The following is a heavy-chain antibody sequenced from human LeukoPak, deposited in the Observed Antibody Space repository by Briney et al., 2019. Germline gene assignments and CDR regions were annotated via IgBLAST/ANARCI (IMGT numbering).Heavy chain of an antibody. V-gene: IGHV1-24*01. Sequence: ASVKVSCKVSGYTLTELSMHWVRQAPGKGLEWMGGFDPEDGETIYAQKFQGRVTMTEDTSTDTAYMELRSLRSDDTAVYYCARDGYGYSSGWYMDYWGQGTLVTVSS. CDR3: ARDGYGYSSGWYMDY. D-gene: IGHD6-19*01. CDR1: GYTLTELS. CDR2: FDPEDGET. J-gene: IGHJ4*02.